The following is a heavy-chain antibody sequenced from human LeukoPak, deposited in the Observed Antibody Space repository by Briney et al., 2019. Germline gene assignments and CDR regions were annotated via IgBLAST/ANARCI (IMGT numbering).Heavy chain of an antibody. J-gene: IGHJ6*02. V-gene: IGHV3-74*03. Sequence: GGSLRLSCAVSGFSFTNYWMHWVRQDPGKGLVWVSYISSDGSVTKYADSVKGRFTISRDNAVNTLYLQMNSLRAEDTALYHCARNNGMDVWGQGTTVIVSS. CDR3: ARNNGMDV. CDR2: ISSDGSVT. CDR1: GFSFTNYW.